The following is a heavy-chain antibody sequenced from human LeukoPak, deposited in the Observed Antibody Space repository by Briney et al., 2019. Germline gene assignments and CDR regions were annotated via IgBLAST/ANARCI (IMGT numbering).Heavy chain of an antibody. Sequence: GGSLRLSCAASGFTFTSYDMHWVRQAPGKGLEWVAVISYDGSYKYSADSVKGRFTISRDNSKNTLYLQMSSLRAEDTAIYYCAKVVALAQFDYWGQGTLVTVSS. CDR1: GFTFTSYD. CDR3: AKVVALAQFDY. J-gene: IGHJ4*02. CDR2: ISYDGSYK. V-gene: IGHV3-30*18. D-gene: IGHD6-19*01.